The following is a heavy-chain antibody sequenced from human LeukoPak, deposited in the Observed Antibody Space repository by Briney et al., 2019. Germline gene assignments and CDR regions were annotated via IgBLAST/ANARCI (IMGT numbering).Heavy chain of an antibody. CDR1: GYTFTSYA. D-gene: IGHD3-3*01. V-gene: IGHV1-3*01. CDR3: ARDQGRLSYYDFWSGYTPNYFDY. Sequence: AASVTVSCKASGYTFTSYAMHWVRQAPGQRLEWMGWINAGNGNTKYSQKFQGRVTITRDTSASTAYMELSSLRSEDTAVYYCARDQGRLSYYDFWSGYTPNYFDYWGQGTLVTVSS. J-gene: IGHJ4*02. CDR2: INAGNGNT.